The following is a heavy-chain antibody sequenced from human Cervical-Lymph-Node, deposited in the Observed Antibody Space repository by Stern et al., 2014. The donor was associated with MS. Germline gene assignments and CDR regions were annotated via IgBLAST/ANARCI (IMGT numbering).Heavy chain of an antibody. J-gene: IGHJ4*02. V-gene: IGHV4-31*03. CDR1: GGSISGAAYY. Sequence: QVQLGQSGPGLVKPSQTLSLTCTVSGGSISGAAYYWNWIRQHPRKGLEWIGYIYYSGITHYNPSLRSRITISLDTSTNQFSLKLSSVTAADTAVYYCARGDGDYGYYFDYWGQGTPVTVSS. CDR3: ARGDGDYGYYFDY. D-gene: IGHD4-17*01. CDR2: IYYSGIT.